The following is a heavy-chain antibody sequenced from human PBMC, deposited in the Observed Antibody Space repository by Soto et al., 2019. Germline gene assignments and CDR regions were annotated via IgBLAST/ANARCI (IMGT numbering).Heavy chain of an antibody. V-gene: IGHV1-8*01. Sequence: QVQLVQSGAEVKKPGASVRVSCKASGYTFTDFDINWVRQATGQGLEWMGWMNPNSGNTGYAQNFQGRVTMTRDTSRSTAYMELSSLTSDDTAVYYCARLRGSYQRDDWGQGTLVTVSS. CDR2: MNPNSGNT. CDR1: GYTFTDFD. J-gene: IGHJ4*02. D-gene: IGHD1-26*01. CDR3: ARLRGSYQRDD.